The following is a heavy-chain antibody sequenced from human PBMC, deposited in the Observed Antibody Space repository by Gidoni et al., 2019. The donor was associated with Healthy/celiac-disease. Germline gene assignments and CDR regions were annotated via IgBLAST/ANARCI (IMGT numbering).Heavy chain of an antibody. V-gene: IGHV3-33*01. Sequence: VQLVESGGGVVQPGRSLRLSCAASGFTFSSYGMHWVRQAPGKGLEWVAVIWYDGSNKYYADSVKGRFTISRDNSKNTLYLQMNSLRAEDTAVYYCARAPSEQQLVSLDYWGQGTLVTVSS. D-gene: IGHD6-13*01. CDR3: ARAPSEQQLVSLDY. CDR1: GFTFSSYG. CDR2: IWYDGSNK. J-gene: IGHJ4*02.